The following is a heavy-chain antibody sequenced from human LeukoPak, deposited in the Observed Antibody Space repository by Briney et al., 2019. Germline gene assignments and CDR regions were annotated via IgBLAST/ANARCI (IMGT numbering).Heavy chain of an antibody. CDR2: IIPIFGTA. J-gene: IGHJ4*02. D-gene: IGHD3-22*01. CDR1: GGTFSSYG. V-gene: IGHV1-69*13. CDR3: ASGVYYDSSGYSFVY. Sequence: GASVKVSCKASGGTFSSYGISWVRQAPGQGLEWMGGIIPIFGTANYAQKFQGRVTITADESTSTAYMELSSLRSEDTAVYYCASGVYYDSSGYSFVYWGQGTLVTVSS.